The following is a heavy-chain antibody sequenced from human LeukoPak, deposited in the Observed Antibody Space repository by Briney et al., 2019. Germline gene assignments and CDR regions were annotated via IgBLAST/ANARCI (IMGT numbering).Heavy chain of an antibody. V-gene: IGHV1-69*05. J-gene: IGHJ4*02. CDR1: GGTFSSYA. CDR2: IIPIFGTA. CDR3: ARDLIFYYFDY. Sequence: ASVKVSCKASGGTFSSYAISWVRQAPGQGLEWMGGIIPIFGTANYAQKFQGRVTITRDTSASTAYMELSSLGSEDTAVYYCARDLIFYYFDYWGQGTLVTVSS. D-gene: IGHD3/OR15-3a*01.